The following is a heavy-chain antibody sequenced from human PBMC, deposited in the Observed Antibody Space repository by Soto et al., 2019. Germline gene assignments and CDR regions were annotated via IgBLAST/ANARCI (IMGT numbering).Heavy chain of an antibody. Sequence: QVQLVQSGAEVKKPGASVKVSCKASGYTFTGYYMHWVRQAPGQGLEWMGWINPNSGGTNYAQKFQGRVTITADESTSTAYMELSSLRSEDTAVYYCARIVGGNSDYYYYGMDVWGQGTTVTVSS. D-gene: IGHD2-21*02. CDR1: GYTFTGYY. CDR3: ARIVGGNSDYYYYGMDV. CDR2: INPNSGGT. V-gene: IGHV1-2*02. J-gene: IGHJ6*02.